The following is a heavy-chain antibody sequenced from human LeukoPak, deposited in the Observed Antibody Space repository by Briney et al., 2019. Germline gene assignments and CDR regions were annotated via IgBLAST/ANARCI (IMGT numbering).Heavy chain of an antibody. D-gene: IGHD1-26*01. J-gene: IGHJ4*02. CDR1: GGSFSGYY. V-gene: IGHV4-34*01. CDR2: INHSGST. CDR3: ARGVVGATPDY. Sequence: KPSDTLSLTCAVYGGSFSGYYWSWIRQPPGKGLEWIGEINHSGSTNYNPSLKSRVTISVDTSKNQFSLKLSSVTAADTAVYYCARGVVGATPDYWGQGTLVTVSS.